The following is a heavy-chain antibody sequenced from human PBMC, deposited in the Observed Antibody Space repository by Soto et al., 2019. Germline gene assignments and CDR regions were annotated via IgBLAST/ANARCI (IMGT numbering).Heavy chain of an antibody. CDR2: ISSSSSYI. J-gene: IGHJ6*02. V-gene: IGHV3-21*01. CDR1: GFTFSSYS. CDR3: GRDPFQPFGSANGMDV. D-gene: IGHD3-16*01. Sequence: PGGSLRLSCAASGFTFSSYSMNWVRQAPGKGLEWVSSISSSSSYIYYADSVKGRFTISRDNAKNSLYLQMNSLRDENTAVYYCGRDPFQPFGSANGMDVWGPGTTVTV.